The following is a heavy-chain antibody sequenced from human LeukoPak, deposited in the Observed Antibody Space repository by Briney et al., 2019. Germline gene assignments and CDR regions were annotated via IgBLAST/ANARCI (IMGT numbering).Heavy chain of an antibody. J-gene: IGHJ4*02. Sequence: GGSLRLSCAASGFPFSSAWMGWVRQAPGKGLEWVGRIKSRTDGGTTDHAAPVKGRLTISRDDSENTVYLQMNSLKTEDTAVYYCTTNTAPRMWGQGTLVTVSS. D-gene: IGHD2-8*01. CDR2: IKSRTDGGTT. V-gene: IGHV3-15*01. CDR3: TTNTAPRM. CDR1: GFPFSSAW.